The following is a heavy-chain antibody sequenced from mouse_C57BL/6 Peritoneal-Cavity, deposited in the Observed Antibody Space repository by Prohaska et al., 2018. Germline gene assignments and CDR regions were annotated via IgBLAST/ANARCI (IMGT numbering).Heavy chain of an antibody. CDR3: TRFAY. Sequence: EVKLEESGGGLVQPGGSMILSCVASGFTFSNYWMNWVRQSPEKGLEWVAQIRLKSDNYATHYAESVKGRFTISRDDSKSSVYLQMNNLRAEDTGIYYCTRFAYWGQGTLVTVSA. CDR2: IRLKSDNYAT. J-gene: IGHJ3*01. CDR1: GFTFSNYW. V-gene: IGHV6-3*01.